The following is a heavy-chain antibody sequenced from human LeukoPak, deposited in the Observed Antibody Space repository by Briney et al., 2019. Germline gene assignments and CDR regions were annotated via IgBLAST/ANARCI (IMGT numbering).Heavy chain of an antibody. J-gene: IGHJ5*02. V-gene: IGHV3-23*01. CDR3: TRTAQYTCFDP. CDR1: GFTFSSYS. CDR2: ISGSGGTT. D-gene: IGHD1-7*01. Sequence: GGSLRLSCAASGFTFSSYSMSWVRQAPGKGLEWVSAISGSGGTTIYADSVKGRFTISRDNSKNTLYLQMDSLRAEDPAIYYVTRTAQYTCFDPWGQGTLVTVSS.